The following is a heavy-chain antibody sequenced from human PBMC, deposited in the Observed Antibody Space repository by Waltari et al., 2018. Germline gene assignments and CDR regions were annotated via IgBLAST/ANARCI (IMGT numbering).Heavy chain of an antibody. D-gene: IGHD1-26*01. CDR2: ISGSGGTT. CDR3: AKSTGSYYEVFDY. CDR1: GFTFSNYG. Sequence: EVRLVESGGGLVQPGGSLTLPCAACGFTFSNYGMSRVRQAPGKGLECVSTISGSGGTTFYADSEKGRFTMSKDNSKNTLFLQMNSLRFDDTAEYYCAKSTGSYYEVFDYWGRGTLVTVSS. V-gene: IGHV3-23*04. J-gene: IGHJ4*02.